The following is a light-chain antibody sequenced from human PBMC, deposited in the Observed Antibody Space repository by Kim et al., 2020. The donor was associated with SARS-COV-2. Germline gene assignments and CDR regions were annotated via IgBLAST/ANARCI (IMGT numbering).Light chain of an antibody. CDR1: QSISSH. Sequence: EIVLTQSPATLSLSPGETATLSCRASQSISSHLAWYQQIPGQPPRLLIYDASTRPTGIPARFSGSGSGTDFTLTISGLEPEDFAVYYCQQRSTWLSFGGGTKVDIK. V-gene: IGKV3-11*01. J-gene: IGKJ4*01. CDR2: DAS. CDR3: QQRSTWLS.